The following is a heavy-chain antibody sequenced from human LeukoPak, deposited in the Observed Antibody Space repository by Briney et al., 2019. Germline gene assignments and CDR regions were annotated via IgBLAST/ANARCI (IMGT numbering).Heavy chain of an antibody. D-gene: IGHD2-8*01. V-gene: IGHV3-33*01. CDR2: IWYDGSNK. J-gene: IGHJ4*02. Sequence: GGSLRLSRAASGFTFSSYGMHWVRQAPGKGLEWVAVIWYDGSNKYYADSVKGRFTISRDNSKNTLYLQMNSLRAEDTAVYYCARDSPHCTNGVCHFDYWGQGTLVTVSS. CDR3: ARDSPHCTNGVCHFDY. CDR1: GFTFSSYG.